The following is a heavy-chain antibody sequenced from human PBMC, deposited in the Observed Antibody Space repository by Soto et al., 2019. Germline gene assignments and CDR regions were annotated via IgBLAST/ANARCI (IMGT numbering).Heavy chain of an antibody. V-gene: IGHV4-34*01. J-gene: IGHJ5*02. CDR2: INHSGST. Sequence: SETLSLSCAVYGGSFSGYSWSWIRQPPGKGLEWIGEINHSGSTNYNPSLKSRVAISVDTSKNQFSLKLSSVTAADTAVYYCARGRITMVRADHSRVDPWGQVTLGTVSS. CDR3: ARGRITMVRADHSRVDP. CDR1: GGSFSGYS. D-gene: IGHD3-10*01.